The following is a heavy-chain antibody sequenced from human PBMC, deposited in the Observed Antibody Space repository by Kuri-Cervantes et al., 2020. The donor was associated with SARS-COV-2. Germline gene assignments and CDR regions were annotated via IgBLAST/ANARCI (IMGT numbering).Heavy chain of an antibody. CDR3: ARDVQGYSYGSGYYYYGMDV. D-gene: IGHD5-18*01. CDR2: IYYSGST. V-gene: IGHV4-59*01. J-gene: IGHJ6*02. CDR1: GGSISSYY. Sequence: SETLSLTCTVSGGSISSYYWSWIRQPPGKGLEWIGYIYYSGSTNYSPSLKSRVTISVDTSKNQFSLKLSSVTAADTAVYYCARDVQGYSYGSGYYYYGMDVWGQGTTVTVSS.